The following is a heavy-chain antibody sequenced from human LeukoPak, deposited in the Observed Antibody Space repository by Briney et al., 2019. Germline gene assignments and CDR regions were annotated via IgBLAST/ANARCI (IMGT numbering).Heavy chain of an antibody. CDR2: ISYDGSNK. D-gene: IGHD2-15*01. Sequence: GGSLRLSCAASGFTFSSYAMHWVRQAPGKGLEWVAVISYDGSNKYYADSVKGRFTISRDNSKNTLYLQMNSLRAEDTAVYYCARDTLLHSGYYFDYWGQGTLVTVSS. CDR3: ARDTLLHSGYYFDY. J-gene: IGHJ4*02. CDR1: GFTFSSYA. V-gene: IGHV3-30-3*01.